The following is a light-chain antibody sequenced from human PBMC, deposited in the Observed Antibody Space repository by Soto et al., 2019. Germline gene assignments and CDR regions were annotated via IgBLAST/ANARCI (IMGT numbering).Light chain of an antibody. Sequence: DIQMTQSPSSVSASVGDRVTMTCRASQGINSWLAWYQQKPGKAPKLLIYAASNVQSGVPSRFSGSGSGTDFTLTIISLQPEDFATYYCQQANSVPWTLXQGTKVDIK. CDR3: QQANSVPWT. CDR1: QGINSW. J-gene: IGKJ1*01. CDR2: AAS. V-gene: IGKV1-12*01.